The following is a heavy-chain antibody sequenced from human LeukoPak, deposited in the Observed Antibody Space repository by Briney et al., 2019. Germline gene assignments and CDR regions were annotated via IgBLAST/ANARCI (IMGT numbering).Heavy chain of an antibody. J-gene: IGHJ6*02. CDR1: GYTVTSYY. V-gene: IGHV1-46*01. CDR2: LNPSGGST. CDR3: ASVCNYGMDV. Sequence: ASVKVSCTASGYTVTSYYMHWVRQAPGQGLEWMGILNPSGGSTSYAQKFQGRATLTRATSTSTVYMELSSLRSEDTAVYYCASVCNYGMDVWGQGTTVIVSS.